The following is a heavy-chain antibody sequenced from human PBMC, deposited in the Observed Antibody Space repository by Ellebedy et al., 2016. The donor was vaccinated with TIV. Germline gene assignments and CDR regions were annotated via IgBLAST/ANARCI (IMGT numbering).Heavy chain of an antibody. V-gene: IGHV3-72*01. Sequence: GGSLRLSCAVSGFTFSDYFMDWVRQVPGKGLEWLCRSRNKANSYTTEYAASVRGRFTISRDDSKNSLSLQMNSLKIEDTAVYYCVRGHWGFDFWGQGTLVTVSS. CDR2: SRNKANSYTT. CDR1: GFTFSDYF. D-gene: IGHD3-10*01. J-gene: IGHJ4*02. CDR3: VRGHWGFDF.